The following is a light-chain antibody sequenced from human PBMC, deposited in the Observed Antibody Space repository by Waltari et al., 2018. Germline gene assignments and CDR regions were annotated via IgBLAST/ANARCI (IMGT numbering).Light chain of an antibody. Sequence: QSALTQPASVSGSPGQSITISCTGTSSDVGGYNYFPWYQQHPGKAPKLMIYEVNNRPSGVSYRFSGSKSGNTASLTISGLQAEDEANYYCSSYASISTLIFGGGTKLTVL. J-gene: IGLJ2*01. CDR2: EVN. CDR3: SSYASISTLI. CDR1: SSDVGGYNY. V-gene: IGLV2-14*01.